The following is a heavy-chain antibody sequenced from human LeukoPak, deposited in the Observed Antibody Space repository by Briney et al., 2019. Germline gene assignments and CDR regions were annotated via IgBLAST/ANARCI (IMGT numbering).Heavy chain of an antibody. J-gene: IGHJ5*02. CDR3: ARGSSWFDP. CDR1: GVSISRYY. Sequence: SETLSLTCSVSGVSISRYYWSWIRQPPGKGLELIGYIYYSGSTNYNPSLKSRVTISVDTSKNQFSLKLSSVTAADTAVYYCARGSSWFDPWGQGTLVTVSS. V-gene: IGHV4-59*01. CDR2: IYYSGST.